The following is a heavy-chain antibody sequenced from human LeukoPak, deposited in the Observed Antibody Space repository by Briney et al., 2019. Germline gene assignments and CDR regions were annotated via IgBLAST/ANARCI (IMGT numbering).Heavy chain of an antibody. D-gene: IGHD1-26*01. Sequence: SETLSLTCAVYGGSFSGYYWSWIRQPAGKGLEWIGRIYTSGSTNYNPSLKSRVTMSVDTSKNQFSLKLSSVTAADTAVYYCARDRRRGSYYGRGGFDYWGQGTLVTVSS. CDR2: IYTSGST. CDR1: GGSFSGYY. V-gene: IGHV4-4*07. CDR3: ARDRRRGSYYGRGGFDY. J-gene: IGHJ4*02.